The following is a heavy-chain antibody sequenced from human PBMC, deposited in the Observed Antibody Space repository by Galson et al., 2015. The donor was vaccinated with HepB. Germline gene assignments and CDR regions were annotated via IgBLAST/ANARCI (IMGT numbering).Heavy chain of an antibody. V-gene: IGHV5-10-1*01. CDR3: ALYAVAGIYPGY. J-gene: IGHJ4*02. D-gene: IGHD6-19*01. CDR2: IDPSDSYT. Sequence: SGAEGKKPGEPLRISCKGSGYSFTSYWISWVRQMPGKGLEWMGRIDPSDSYTNYSPSFQGHVTISADKSISTAYLQWSSLKASDTAMYYCALYAVAGIYPGYWGQGTLVTVSS. CDR1: GYSFTSYW.